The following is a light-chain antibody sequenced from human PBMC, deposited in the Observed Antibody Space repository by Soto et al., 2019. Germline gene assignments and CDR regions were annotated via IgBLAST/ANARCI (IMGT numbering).Light chain of an antibody. J-gene: IGLJ2*01. CDR1: SSDVGGYNH. Sequence: QSALTQPASVSGSPGQSITISCTGTSSDVGGYNHVSWHQQHPGKAPKVMIYEVSNRPSGVSNRFSGSKSGNTASLTISGLQAEDEADYYCSSYTGSSTVFGGGTKLTVL. CDR3: SSYTGSSTV. CDR2: EVS. V-gene: IGLV2-14*01.